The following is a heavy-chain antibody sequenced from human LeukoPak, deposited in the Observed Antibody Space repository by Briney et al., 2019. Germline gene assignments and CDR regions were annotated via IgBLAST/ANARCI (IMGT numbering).Heavy chain of an antibody. D-gene: IGHD6-13*01. Sequence: PSETLSLTCAVSVGSISSGGYSWSWFRQPPGKGLGWIGYIYHSGSTYYNPSLKSRVTISVDRSKNQFSLKLSSVTAADTAVYYCAKVAAAGTLYFQHWGQGTLVTVSS. CDR1: VGSISSGGYS. J-gene: IGHJ1*01. CDR2: IYHSGST. CDR3: AKVAAAGTLYFQH. V-gene: IGHV4-30-2*01.